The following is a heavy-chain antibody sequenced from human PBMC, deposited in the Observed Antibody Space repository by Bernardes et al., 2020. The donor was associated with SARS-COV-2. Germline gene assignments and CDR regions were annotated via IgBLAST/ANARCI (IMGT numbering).Heavy chain of an antibody. J-gene: IGHJ6*02. CDR2: INHSGST. D-gene: IGHD1-26*01. Sequence: SETLSLTCAVYGGSFSGYYWSWIRQPPGKGLEWIGEINHSGSTNYNPSLKSRVTISVDTSKNQFSLKLSSVTAADTAVYYCARGSVLSFVWELITGMDVWGQGTTVTVSS. V-gene: IGHV4-34*01. CDR3: ARGSVLSFVWELITGMDV. CDR1: GGSFSGYY.